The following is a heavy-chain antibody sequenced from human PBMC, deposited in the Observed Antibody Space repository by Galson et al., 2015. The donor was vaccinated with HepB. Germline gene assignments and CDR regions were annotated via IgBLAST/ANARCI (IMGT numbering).Heavy chain of an antibody. Sequence: SVKVSCKASGGTFSSYTISWVRQAPGRGLEWMGRIIPILGIANYAQKIQGRVTITADKTTSTAYMELSSLRSEDTAVYYCARRLNDILAGYFDAFDIWGQGTMVTVSS. V-gene: IGHV1-69*02. J-gene: IGHJ3*02. CDR1: GGTFSSYT. CDR3: ARRLNDILAGYFDAFDI. CDR2: IIPILGIA. D-gene: IGHD3-9*01.